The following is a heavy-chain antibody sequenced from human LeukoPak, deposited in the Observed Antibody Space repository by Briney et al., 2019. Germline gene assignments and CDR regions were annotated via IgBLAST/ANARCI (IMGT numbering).Heavy chain of an antibody. CDR2: INSDGTST. V-gene: IGHV3-74*03. J-gene: IGHJ2*01. CDR1: GFTFSSHW. Sequence: GGSLRLSCAASGFTFSSHWMYWVRQAPGKGLVWVSQINSDGTSTTHADFVKGRFTISRDNAKNSLYLQMNSLRAEDTAVYYCARVIMTTVPRYFDLWGRGTLVTVSS. CDR3: ARVIMTTVPRYFDL. D-gene: IGHD4-17*01.